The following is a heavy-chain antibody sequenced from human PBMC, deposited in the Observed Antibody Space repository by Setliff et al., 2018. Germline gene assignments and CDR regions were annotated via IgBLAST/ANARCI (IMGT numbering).Heavy chain of an antibody. CDR2: IIPIFGTA. CDR3: ARGPPLLYNFWSGYYPRGRYYFDY. CDR1: GGTFSSYA. V-gene: IGHV1-69*05. Sequence: GASVKVSCKASGGTFSSYAISWVRQAPGQGLEWMGGIIPIFGTANYAQKFQGRVTITTDESTGTAYMELSSLRSEDTAVYYCARGPPLLYNFWSGYYPRGRYYFDYWGQGALVTVSS. D-gene: IGHD3-3*01. J-gene: IGHJ4*02.